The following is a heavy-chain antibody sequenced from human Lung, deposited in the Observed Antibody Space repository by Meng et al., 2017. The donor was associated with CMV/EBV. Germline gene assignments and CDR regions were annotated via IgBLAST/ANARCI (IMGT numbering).Heavy chain of an antibody. Sequence: FESNEPVPPINVPCRSSRYTFPSYAINSARQAPGQGPDWMGVIDPNTWNPTYEQGFTGRFVFSLDTSVSTAYLQINSLRADDTAVYYCARDSPLDGYSLLDYWGQGTLVTVSS. V-gene: IGHV7-4-1*02. CDR1: RYTFPSYA. J-gene: IGHJ4*01. CDR2: IDPNTWNP. D-gene: IGHD5-18*01. CDR3: ARDSPLDGYSLLDY.